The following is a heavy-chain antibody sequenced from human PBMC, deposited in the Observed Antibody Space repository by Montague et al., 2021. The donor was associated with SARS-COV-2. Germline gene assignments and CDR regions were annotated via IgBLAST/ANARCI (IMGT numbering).Heavy chain of an antibody. D-gene: IGHD3-9*01. CDR1: GFSLSTSGLC. J-gene: IGHJ6*02. CDR3: ARRTYDILTGYDYGMDV. V-gene: IGHV2-70*11. CDR2: IDWDDEK. Sequence: PVLVKPTQTLTLTCTFSGFSLSTSGLCVSWIRQPPGKALEWLARIDWDDEKYYSTSLKTRLTISKDTSKNQVVLTMTNMDPVDTATYYCARRTYDILTGYDYGMDVWGQGTTVTVSS.